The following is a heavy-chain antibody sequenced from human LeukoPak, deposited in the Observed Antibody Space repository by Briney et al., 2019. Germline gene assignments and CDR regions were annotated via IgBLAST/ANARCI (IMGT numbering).Heavy chain of an antibody. CDR1: GYTFSRYT. J-gene: IGHJ3*02. CDR2: ISYDGGNK. D-gene: IGHD3-10*01. Sequence: PGGSLRFSCAASGYTFSRYTMHWVRQAPGKGLDWVAVISYDGGNKYYADSVKGRFTISRDNSKNTLYLQMNSLTAEDTAVYYCARERVTYGRKGNAFDIWGQGTMVTISS. V-gene: IGHV3-30*04. CDR3: ARERVTYGRKGNAFDI.